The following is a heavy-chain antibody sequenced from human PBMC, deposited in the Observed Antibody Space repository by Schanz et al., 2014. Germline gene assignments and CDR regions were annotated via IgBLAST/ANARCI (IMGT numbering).Heavy chain of an antibody. V-gene: IGHV3-23*01. CDR1: GFTFTTFA. J-gene: IGHJ4*02. D-gene: IGHD6-19*01. Sequence: EQVLESGGGFVQPGGSLRLSCATSGFTFTTFAMTWVRQAPGKGLEWVSGISDRGDGTNYGDSVRGRFTISRDNSRNTVYLQTNNVGVADTATYYCVKTDAGWRFDYWGQGTLVIVSS. CDR3: VKTDAGWRFDY. CDR2: ISDRGDGT.